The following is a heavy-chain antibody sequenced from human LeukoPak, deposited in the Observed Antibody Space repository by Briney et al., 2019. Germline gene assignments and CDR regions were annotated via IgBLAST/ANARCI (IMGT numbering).Heavy chain of an antibody. J-gene: IGHJ6*02. CDR3: ARHGGSSKEDYYYYYGMDV. CDR1: GYSFTSYW. CDR2: IYPGDSDT. Sequence: GESLKISCKGSGYSFTSYWIGWVRQMPGKGLEWMGVIYPGDSDTRYSPSFHGQVTISADKSLSTAYLQWSSLKASDTAMYYCARHGGSSKEDYYYYYGMDVWGQGTTVTVSS. V-gene: IGHV5-51*01. D-gene: IGHD6-6*01.